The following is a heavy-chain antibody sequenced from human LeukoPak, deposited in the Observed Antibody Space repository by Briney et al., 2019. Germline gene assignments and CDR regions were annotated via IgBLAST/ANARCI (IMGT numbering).Heavy chain of an antibody. J-gene: IGHJ4*02. CDR2: ISHDGYST. CDR1: GLYFNPYW. D-gene: IGHD2-21*01. CDR3: AREYYSSFDY. Sequence: GESLRLFCVVSGLYFNPYWMAWVRQAPGKGLEWVATISHDGYSTFYVDSVRGRFSISRDNAQNSLFLQMSSLRVDDTAVYYCAREYYSSFDYWGQGALVTVSS. V-gene: IGHV3-7*01.